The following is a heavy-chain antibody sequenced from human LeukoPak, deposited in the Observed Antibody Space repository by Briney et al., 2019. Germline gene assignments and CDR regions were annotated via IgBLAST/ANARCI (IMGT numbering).Heavy chain of an antibody. CDR2: ISSDGST. CDR3: VGSTAWPGS. V-gene: IGHV3-74*01. J-gene: IGHJ5*02. CDR1: GFTFSSYW. Sequence: GGSLRLSCAASGFTFSSYWMHWVRQAPGKGLVWVSRISSDGSTVYADFVKGRFTISRDNAKNTLYLQMNSLREEDTAVYYFVGSTAWPGSWGQGTLVTVSS. D-gene: IGHD2-21*02.